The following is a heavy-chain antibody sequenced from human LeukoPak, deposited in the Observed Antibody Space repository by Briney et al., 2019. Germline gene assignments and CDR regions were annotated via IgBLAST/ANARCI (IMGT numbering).Heavy chain of an antibody. D-gene: IGHD3-10*01. CDR3: ARQNVVRGVPYFDY. Sequence: GESLQISCKGSGYRFTSYWIGWVRQMPGKGLEWMGIIYPGDSDTRYNPSFQGQVTISADKSISTAYLQWSSLKASDTAMYYCARQNVVRGVPYFDYWGQGTLVTVSS. CDR2: IYPGDSDT. CDR1: GYRFTSYW. J-gene: IGHJ4*02. V-gene: IGHV5-51*01.